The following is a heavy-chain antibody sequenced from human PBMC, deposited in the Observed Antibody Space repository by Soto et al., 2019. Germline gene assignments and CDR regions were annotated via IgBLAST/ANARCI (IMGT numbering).Heavy chain of an antibody. CDR2: ISGSGDST. D-gene: IGHD6-13*01. CDR1: GFTFSSYA. V-gene: IGHV3-23*01. CDR3: ARRGPGTYFDY. Sequence: EVQLLDSGGGLVQPGGSLRLSCAASGFTFSSYAMNWVRQAPGKGLEWVSVISGSGDSTYYADSVKGRFTISRDNSKNTLYLQMNSLSTADTAVYYCARRGPGTYFDYWGQGTLVTVSS. J-gene: IGHJ4*02.